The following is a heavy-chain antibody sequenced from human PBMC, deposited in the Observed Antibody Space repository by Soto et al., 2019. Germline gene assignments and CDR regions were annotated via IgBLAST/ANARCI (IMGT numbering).Heavy chain of an antibody. Sequence: GSLRLSCAASGFTFSSYGMHWVRQAPGKGLEWVAVIRYDGSNKYYADSVKGRFTISRDNSKNTLYLQMNSLRAADTAVYYCAKSRLGLRDYFDYWGQGTLVTVSS. J-gene: IGHJ4*02. CDR2: IRYDGSNK. D-gene: IGHD5-18*01. CDR1: GFTFSSYG. CDR3: AKSRLGLRDYFDY. V-gene: IGHV3-33*06.